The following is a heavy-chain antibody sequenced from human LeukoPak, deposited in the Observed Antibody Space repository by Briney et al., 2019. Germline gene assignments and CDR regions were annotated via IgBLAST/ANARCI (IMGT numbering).Heavy chain of an antibody. Sequence: ASVKVSCKASGYTFTSYDINWVRQATGQGLEWMGWMNPNSGNTGYAQKFQGRVTITRNTSISTAYMELSSLRSEDTAVYYCARGKVSSGWYGDDYWGQGTLVAVSS. CDR2: MNPNSGNT. J-gene: IGHJ4*02. V-gene: IGHV1-8*03. CDR3: ARGKVSSGWYGDDY. CDR1: GYTFTSYD. D-gene: IGHD6-19*01.